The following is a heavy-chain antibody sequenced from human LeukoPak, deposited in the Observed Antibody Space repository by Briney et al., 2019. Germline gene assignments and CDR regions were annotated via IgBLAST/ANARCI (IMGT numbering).Heavy chain of an antibody. J-gene: IGHJ5*02. CDR3: AAPFLWFDP. CDR2: INPTSGGP. D-gene: IGHD2/OR15-2a*01. CDR1: GYTFTGYY. Sequence: ASLKLSCKASGYTFTGYYMHCVPQSPRQRLEWMGWINPTSGGPKYAKTPHCRVTMTRDTSISTAYIELSRLRSHATAVYYCAAPFLWFDPWGQGTLVTVSS. V-gene: IGHV1-2*02.